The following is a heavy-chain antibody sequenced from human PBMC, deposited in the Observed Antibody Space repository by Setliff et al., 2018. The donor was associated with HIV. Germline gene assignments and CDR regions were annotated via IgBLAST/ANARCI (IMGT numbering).Heavy chain of an antibody. CDR1: GYTFSTYG. D-gene: IGHD2-2*01. J-gene: IGHJ3*02. CDR3: ARDRGVYCISSSCYSPVDAFDI. Sequence: ASVKVSCKASGYTFSTYGISWVRQAPGQGLEWMGWISAYNGNTNYAQKLQGRVTVTTDTSTSTAYMEPRSLRSDDTAVYYCARDRGVYCISSSCYSPVDAFDIWGQGTMVTVSS. CDR2: ISAYNGNT. V-gene: IGHV1-18*01.